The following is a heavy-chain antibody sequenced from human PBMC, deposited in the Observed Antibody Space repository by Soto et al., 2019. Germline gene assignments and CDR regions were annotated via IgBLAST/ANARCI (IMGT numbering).Heavy chain of an antibody. Sequence: GGSLRLSCAAAGFTFSSYSMNWVRQAPGKGLEWVSYISSNSTTIYDADSVKGRFTISRDNAKNSLYLLLNSRRDDDTAVYYCARRHSSGSYYVDYLAQGTLVTFSS. CDR1: GFTFSSYS. J-gene: IGHJ4*02. CDR2: ISSNSTTI. CDR3: ARRHSSGSYYVDY. V-gene: IGHV3-48*02. D-gene: IGHD3-22*01.